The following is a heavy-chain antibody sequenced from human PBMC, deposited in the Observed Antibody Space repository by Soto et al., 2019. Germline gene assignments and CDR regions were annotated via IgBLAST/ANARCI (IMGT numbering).Heavy chain of an antibody. V-gene: IGHV4-59*01. J-gene: IGHJ4*02. CDR1: GGSISSYY. D-gene: IGHD4-17*01. Sequence: SETLSLTCTVSGGSISSYYWSWIRQPPGKGLEWIGYIYYSGSTNYNPSLKSRVTISVDTSKNQFSLKLSSVTAADTAVYYCAGTSTVTTMDYWGQGTLVTVSS. CDR3: AGTSTVTTMDY. CDR2: IYYSGST.